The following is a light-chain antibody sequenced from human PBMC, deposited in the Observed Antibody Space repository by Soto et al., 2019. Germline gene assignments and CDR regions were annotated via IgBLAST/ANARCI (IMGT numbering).Light chain of an antibody. V-gene: IGLV2-11*01. CDR3: CSYAGSYINYV. CDR1: SSDVGTYNY. J-gene: IGLJ1*01. CDR2: DVS. Sequence: QSALTQPRSVSGSPGQSVTISCAGTSSDVGTYNYVSWYQQHPGKAPKLVISDVSRRPSGVPDRLSGSKSGNTASLTISGLQAEDEADYYCCSYAGSYINYVFGTGTKVTVL.